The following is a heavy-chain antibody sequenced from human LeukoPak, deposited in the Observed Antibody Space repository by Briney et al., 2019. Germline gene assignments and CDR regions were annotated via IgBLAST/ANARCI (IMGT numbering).Heavy chain of an antibody. D-gene: IGHD3-10*01. CDR1: GYTFTSYG. Sequence: EASVKVSCKASGYTFTSYGISWARQAPGQGLEWMGWISAYNGNTNYAQKLQGRVTMTTDTSTSTAYMELRSLRSDDTAVYYCARDGSGSYYRWDYYYGMDVWGQGTTVTVSS. CDR3: ARDGSGSYYRWDYYYGMDV. J-gene: IGHJ6*02. V-gene: IGHV1-18*01. CDR2: ISAYNGNT.